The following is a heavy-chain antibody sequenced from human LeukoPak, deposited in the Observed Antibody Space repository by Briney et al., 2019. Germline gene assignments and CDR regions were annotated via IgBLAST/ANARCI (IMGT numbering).Heavy chain of an antibody. V-gene: IGHV3-15*01. J-gene: IGHJ4*02. Sequence: GGSLRLSCAASGFTFSNYGMHWVRQAPGKGLEWVGRIKTQFEGGTTDYAAGVIGRFTIWRDDSQSTLYLHLNSLKTEDTAVCYCTTDRRHDPIVYWGQGTLVTVSS. CDR3: TTDRRHDPIVY. CDR2: IKTQFEGGTT. CDR1: GFTFSNYG. D-gene: IGHD6-25*01.